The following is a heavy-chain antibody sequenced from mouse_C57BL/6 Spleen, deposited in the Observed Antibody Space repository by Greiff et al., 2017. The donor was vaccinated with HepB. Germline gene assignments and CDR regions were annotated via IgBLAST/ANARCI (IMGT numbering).Heavy chain of an antibody. CDR3: ARDLTGLFAY. D-gene: IGHD4-1*01. CDR1: GYTFTSYW. Sequence: QVQLQQPGAELVRPGSSVKLSCKASGYTFTSYWMDWVKQRPGQGLEWIGNIYPSDSETHYNQKFKDKATLTVDKSSSTAYMQLSSLTSEDSAVYDCARDLTGLFAYWGQGTLVTVSA. CDR2: IYPSDSET. J-gene: IGHJ3*01. V-gene: IGHV1-61*01.